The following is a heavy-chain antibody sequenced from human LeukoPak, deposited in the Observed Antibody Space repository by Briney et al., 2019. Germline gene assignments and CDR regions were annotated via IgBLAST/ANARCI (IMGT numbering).Heavy chain of an antibody. V-gene: IGHV1-18*01. CDR3: ARGLDYGGNSDAFDI. J-gene: IGHJ3*02. CDR1: GYTFTSYG. Sequence: ASVKVSCKASGYTFTSYGISWVRQAPGQGLGWMGCISAYNGNTNYAQKLQGRVTMTTDTSTSTDYMELRSLRSDDTAVYYGARGLDYGGNSDAFDIWGQGTMVTVSS. CDR2: ISAYNGNT. D-gene: IGHD4-23*01.